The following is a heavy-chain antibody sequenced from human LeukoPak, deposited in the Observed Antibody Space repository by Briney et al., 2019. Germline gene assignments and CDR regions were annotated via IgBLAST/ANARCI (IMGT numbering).Heavy chain of an antibody. CDR2: INPSGGST. Sequence: GASVKVSCKASGYTFTSYYMHWVRQAPGQGLEWMGIINPSGGSTSYAQKFQGRVTMTRDTSTSTVYMELSSLRSEDTAVYYCARVLREMATTHAFDIWGQGTMVTVSS. J-gene: IGHJ3*02. CDR3: ARVLREMATTHAFDI. D-gene: IGHD5-24*01. V-gene: IGHV1-46*01. CDR1: GYTFTSYY.